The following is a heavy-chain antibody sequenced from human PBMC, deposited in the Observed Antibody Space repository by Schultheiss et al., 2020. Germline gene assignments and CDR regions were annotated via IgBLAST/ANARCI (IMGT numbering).Heavy chain of an antibody. CDR1: GGSISSYY. Sequence: SETLSLTCTVSGGSISSYYWSWIRQHPGKGLEWIGYIYYSGSTYYNPSLKSRVTISVDTSKTQFSLKLSSVTAADTAVYYCARAWDPRYGDYIDYWGQGTLVTVSS. CDR3: ARAWDPRYGDYIDY. V-gene: IGHV4-59*06. D-gene: IGHD4-17*01. J-gene: IGHJ4*02. CDR2: IYYSGST.